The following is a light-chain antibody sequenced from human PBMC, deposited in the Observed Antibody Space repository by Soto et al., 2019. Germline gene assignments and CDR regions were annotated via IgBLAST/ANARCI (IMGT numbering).Light chain of an antibody. J-gene: IGKJ2*01. CDR2: GAS. Sequence: EIVLTQSPGTLSLSPGERATLSCRASQSVSSSYLAWYQQKPGQAPRLLIYGASSRATGIPDRFSGSGSGTECTLSISRLEPEEFAVYFCHQYGGSPGSFGQGTKLEIK. CDR3: HQYGGSPGS. CDR1: QSVSSSY. V-gene: IGKV3-20*01.